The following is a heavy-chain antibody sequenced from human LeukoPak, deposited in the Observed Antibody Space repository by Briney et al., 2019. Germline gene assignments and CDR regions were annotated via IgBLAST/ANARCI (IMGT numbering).Heavy chain of an antibody. Sequence: ASVKVSCKVSGYTLTELSMHWVRQAPGKGLEWMGGFDPEDGETIYAQKFQGRVTMTEDTSTDTAYMELSSLGSEDTAVYYCATDRDCSGGSCYSGWFDPWGQGTLVTVSS. CDR2: FDPEDGET. J-gene: IGHJ5*02. D-gene: IGHD2-15*01. CDR1: GYTLTELS. V-gene: IGHV1-24*01. CDR3: ATDRDCSGGSCYSGWFDP.